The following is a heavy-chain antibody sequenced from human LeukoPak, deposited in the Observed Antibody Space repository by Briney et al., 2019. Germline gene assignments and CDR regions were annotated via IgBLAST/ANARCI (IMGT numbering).Heavy chain of an antibody. CDR3: ARDPTANYDFWSGYWNPNWFDP. V-gene: IGHV1-18*01. Sequence: GASVKVSCKASGYTFTSYAMHWVRQAPGQGLEWMGWISAYNGNTNYAQKLQGRVTMTTDTSTSTAYMELRSLRSDDTAVYYCARDPTANYDFWSGYWNPNWFDPWGQGTLVTVSS. CDR1: GYTFTSYA. CDR2: ISAYNGNT. D-gene: IGHD3-3*01. J-gene: IGHJ5*02.